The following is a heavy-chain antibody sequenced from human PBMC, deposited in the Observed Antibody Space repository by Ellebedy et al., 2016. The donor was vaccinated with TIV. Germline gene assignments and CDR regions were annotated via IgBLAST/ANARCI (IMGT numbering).Heavy chain of an antibody. CDR3: ARSVEFDY. CDR1: GFPVSSNY. V-gene: IGHV3-53*01. CDR2: IYSGGST. D-gene: IGHD3-3*01. Sequence: GESLKISCTVSGFPVSSNYMSWVRQAPGKGLEWVSVIYSGGSTYYADSVKGRFTISRDNSKNPLYLQMNSLRVEDTAVYYCARSVEFDYWGQGTLVTVSS. J-gene: IGHJ4*02.